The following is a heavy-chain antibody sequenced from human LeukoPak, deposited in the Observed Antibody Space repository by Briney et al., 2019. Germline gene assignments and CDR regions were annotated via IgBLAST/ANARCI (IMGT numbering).Heavy chain of an antibody. CDR1: GYSFTSYW. V-gene: IGHV5-51*01. CDR2: IYPGDSDT. D-gene: IGHD3-22*01. CDR3: ARHLLRYSSGYFDAFDI. J-gene: IGHJ3*02. Sequence: GESLKISCKGSGYSFTSYWIGWVRQMPGKGLEWMGIIYPGDSDTRYSPSFQGQVTISADKSISTAYLQWSSLKASDTAMYYCARHLLRYSSGYFDAFDIWGQGTMVTVSS.